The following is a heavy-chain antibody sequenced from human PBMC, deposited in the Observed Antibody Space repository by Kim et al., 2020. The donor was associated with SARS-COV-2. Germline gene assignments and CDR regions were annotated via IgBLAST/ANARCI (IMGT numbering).Heavy chain of an antibody. D-gene: IGHD5-12*01. V-gene: IGHV3-53*01. CDR2: ISSDGRT. Sequence: GGSLRLSCAASGLTVSSNYMSWVRQAPGKGLEWVSVISSDGRTEYTDTVKGRFTISRDISKNTVYLQMNSLRAEDTAVDYCVRDKGSGYTGRGVWGQGTT. CDR3: VRDKGSGYTGRGV. CDR1: GLTVSSNY. J-gene: IGHJ6*02.